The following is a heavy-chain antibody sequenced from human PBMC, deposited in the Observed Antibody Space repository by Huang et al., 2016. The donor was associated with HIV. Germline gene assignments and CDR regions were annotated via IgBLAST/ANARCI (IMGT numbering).Heavy chain of an antibody. CDR2: ISADNGNT. CDR3: ARDHWYPLQNWFDL. J-gene: IGHJ5*02. V-gene: IGHV1-18*01. CDR1: GYVFTKYG. Sequence: QVELVQSGAEVKRPGASARVSCKASGYVFTKYGINWVRQAPGQGLEWMGWISADNGNTNYAEKVQGRVTLTRDTSTTTAYMELRDVTSADTAVYYCARDHWYPLQNWFDLWGQGSLVTVSS. D-gene: IGHD1-1*01.